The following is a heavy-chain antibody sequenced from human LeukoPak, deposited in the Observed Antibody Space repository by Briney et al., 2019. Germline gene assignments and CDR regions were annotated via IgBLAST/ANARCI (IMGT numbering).Heavy chain of an antibody. V-gene: IGHV3-74*01. CDR3: ARSGAPTLDY. D-gene: IGHD2-15*01. CDR2: IDSDGSST. J-gene: IGHJ4*02. Sequence: GGSLRLSCAASGFTFSSYWMHWVRQAPGKGLVWVSRIDSDGSSTIYADSAKGRFTISRDNAKNTLYLQMNSLRVEDTAVYYCARSGAPTLDYWGQGTLVIVSS. CDR1: GFTFSSYW.